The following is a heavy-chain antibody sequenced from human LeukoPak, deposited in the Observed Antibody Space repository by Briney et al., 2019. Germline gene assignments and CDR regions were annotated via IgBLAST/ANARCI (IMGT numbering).Heavy chain of an antibody. Sequence: PSETLSLTCTVSGGSISSGSYYWSWIRQPAGKGLEWIGRIYTSGSTNYNPSLKSRVTISVDTAKNQFSLKLSSVTAADTAVYYCARGSVGGAFDIWGQGTMVTVSS. V-gene: IGHV4-61*02. CDR1: GGSISSGSYY. D-gene: IGHD6-19*01. CDR3: ARGSVGGAFDI. J-gene: IGHJ3*02. CDR2: IYTSGST.